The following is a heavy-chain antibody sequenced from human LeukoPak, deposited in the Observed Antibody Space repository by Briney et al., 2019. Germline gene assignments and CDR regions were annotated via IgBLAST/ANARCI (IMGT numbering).Heavy chain of an antibody. Sequence: GRSLRLSCAASGFTFSSYGMHWVRQAPGKGLEWVAVISYDGSNKYYADSVKGRFTITRDNSKNTLYLQMNSLRAEDTAVYYCAKDIEVGAAPFDYWGQGTLVTVSS. CDR1: GFTFSSYG. CDR3: AKDIEVGAAPFDY. V-gene: IGHV3-30*18. CDR2: ISYDGSNK. D-gene: IGHD1-26*01. J-gene: IGHJ4*02.